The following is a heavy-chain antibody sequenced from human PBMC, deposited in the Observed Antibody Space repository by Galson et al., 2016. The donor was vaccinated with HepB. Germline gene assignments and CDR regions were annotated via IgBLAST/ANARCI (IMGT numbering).Heavy chain of an antibody. J-gene: IGHJ5*02. V-gene: IGHV1-2*02. CDR2: INPKSGGT. CDR3: ARDFAGFDP. CDR1: GYTFTGYY. Sequence: SVKVSCKASGYTFTGYYMHWVRQAPGQGLEWMGWINPKSGGTNYAQKFQGRVTMTRDTSIITAYMELSRLRSDDTAVYYCARDFAGFDPWGQGTLVTVSS.